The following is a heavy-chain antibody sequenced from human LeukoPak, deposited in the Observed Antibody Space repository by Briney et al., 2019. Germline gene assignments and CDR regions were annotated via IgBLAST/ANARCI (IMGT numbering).Heavy chain of an antibody. V-gene: IGHV3-7*01. D-gene: IGHD2-2*01. CDR1: GFTFTTHW. CDR3: ARLSDTEGSSTSYRASDI. CDR2: IKQDGSDK. J-gene: IGHJ3*02. Sequence: GGSLRLSCAASGFTFTTHWMSWVRQAPGKGLEWVANIKQDGSDKHYLESVKGRFTISRDNAKNSLYLQMNSLRAEDTAVYYCARLSDTEGSSTSYRASDIWGQGTLVAVSS.